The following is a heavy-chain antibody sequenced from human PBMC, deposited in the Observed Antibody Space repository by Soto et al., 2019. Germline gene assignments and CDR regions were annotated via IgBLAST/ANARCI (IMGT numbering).Heavy chain of an antibody. Sequence: GGSLRLSCAASGFIFNTAGMNWVRQTPGKGLEWVGRIKSKNNGGTIDYAAPVIGRFTISRDDSQNTVYLEMNSLKTEDTAVYYCASSWIQLWVPNGMDVWGQGTTVTVSS. CDR1: GFIFNTAG. D-gene: IGHD5-18*01. J-gene: IGHJ6*02. V-gene: IGHV3-15*07. CDR3: ASSWIQLWVPNGMDV. CDR2: IKSKNNGGTI.